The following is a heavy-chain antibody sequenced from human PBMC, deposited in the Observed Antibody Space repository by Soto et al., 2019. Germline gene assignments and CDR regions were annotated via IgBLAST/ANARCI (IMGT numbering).Heavy chain of an antibody. D-gene: IGHD6-6*01. CDR3: ARRGSSSLRHLYYYYYMDV. CDR2: IWYDGSNK. Sequence: QVQLVESGGGVVQPGRSLRLSCAASGFTFSSYGMHWVRQAPGKGLEWVAVIWYDGSNKYYADSVKGRFTISRDNSKNTLYLQMNSLRAEDTAVYYCARRGSSSLRHLYYYYYMDVWGKGTTVTVSS. J-gene: IGHJ6*03. CDR1: GFTFSSYG. V-gene: IGHV3-33*01.